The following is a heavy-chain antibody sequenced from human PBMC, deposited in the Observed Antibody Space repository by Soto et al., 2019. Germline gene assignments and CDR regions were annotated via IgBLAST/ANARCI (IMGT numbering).Heavy chain of an antibody. CDR2: ISGSGAST. CDR1: GFMFRSYV. D-gene: IGHD6-13*01. Sequence: PGGSLRLSCAASGFMFRSYVMSWVRQAPGKGLEWVSSISGSGASTYYADSVKGRFTISRDDSKNTMSLQMNSLRADDTAVYYCARVRGQQLVRWYYYYGMDVWGQXTTVTICS. V-gene: IGHV3-23*01. J-gene: IGHJ6*02. CDR3: ARVRGQQLVRWYYYYGMDV.